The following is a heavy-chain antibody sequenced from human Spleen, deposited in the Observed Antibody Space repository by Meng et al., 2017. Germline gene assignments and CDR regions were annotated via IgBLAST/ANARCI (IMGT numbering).Heavy chain of an antibody. J-gene: IGHJ4*02. D-gene: IGHD4-11*01. CDR2: INHSGST. Sequence: QGELEAAGPGRVKPSGTLSLTCAVSGASISDTNWWNWVRQPPEKGLEWIGEINHSGSTNYNPSLESRATISVDTSQNNLSLKLSSVTAADSAVYYCARGPTTMAHDFDYWGQGTLVTVSS. CDR3: ARGPTTMAHDFDY. V-gene: IGHV4-4*02. CDR1: GASISDTNW.